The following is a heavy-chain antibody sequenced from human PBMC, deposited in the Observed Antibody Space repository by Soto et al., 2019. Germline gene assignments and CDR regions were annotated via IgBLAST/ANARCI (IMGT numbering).Heavy chain of an antibody. CDR3: ARLPCSGGSCYGLYAYFDY. V-gene: IGHV5-51*01. CDR2: IYPGDSDT. CDR1: GYSFTSYW. Sequence: PGESLKISCKGSGYSFTSYWIGWVRQMPGKGLEWMGIIYPGDSDTRYSPSFQGQVTISADKSISTAYVQWSSLKASDTAIYYCARLPCSGGSCYGLYAYFDYWGQGTLVTVSS. J-gene: IGHJ4*02. D-gene: IGHD2-15*01.